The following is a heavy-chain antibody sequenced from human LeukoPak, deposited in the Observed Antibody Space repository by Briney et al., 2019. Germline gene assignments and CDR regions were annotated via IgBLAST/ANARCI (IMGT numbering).Heavy chain of an antibody. Sequence: GGSLRLSCAASGCTFSSYGMHWVRQAPGKGLEWVAVIWYDGSNKYYADSVTGRFTISRDNSKNTLYLQMNSLRAEDTAVYYCAKEGDTAMVRDAFDIWGQGTMVTVSS. CDR3: AKEGDTAMVRDAFDI. D-gene: IGHD5-18*01. V-gene: IGHV3-33*06. CDR1: GCTFSSYG. J-gene: IGHJ3*02. CDR2: IWYDGSNK.